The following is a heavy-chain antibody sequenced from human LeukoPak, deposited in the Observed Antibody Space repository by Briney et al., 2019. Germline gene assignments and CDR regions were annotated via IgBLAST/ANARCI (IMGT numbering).Heavy chain of an antibody. J-gene: IGHJ4*02. CDR3: ARGLGTTVTNEYYYDSSGYYDGGLDY. D-gene: IGHD3-22*01. CDR2: ISGRSTYI. CDR1: GFTFSSYT. Sequence: GGSLRLSCSASGFTFSSYTMNWVRQAPAKGLEWVSSISGRSTYIFCADSVKGRFTISRDNAKNSLSLQTHSLRAEDTAVYYCARGLGTTVTNEYYYDSSGYYDGGLDYWGQGTLVTVSS. V-gene: IGHV3-21*01.